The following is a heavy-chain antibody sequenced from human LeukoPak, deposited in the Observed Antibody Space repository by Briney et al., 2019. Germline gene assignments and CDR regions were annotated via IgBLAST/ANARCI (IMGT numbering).Heavy chain of an antibody. CDR1: GFTFGDYA. J-gene: IGHJ4*02. V-gene: IGHV3-11*04. CDR3: ARSRDWEVY. D-gene: IGHD3/OR15-3a*01. CDR2: ISSSGSTI. Sequence: GGSLRLSCTASGFTFGDYAMNWFRQAPGKGLEWVSYISSSGSTIYYADSVKGRFTISRDNAKNSLYLQMNSLRAEDTAVYYCARSRDWEVYWGQGTLVTVSS.